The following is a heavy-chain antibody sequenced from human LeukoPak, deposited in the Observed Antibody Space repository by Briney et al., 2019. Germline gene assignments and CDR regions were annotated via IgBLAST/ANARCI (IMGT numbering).Heavy chain of an antibody. CDR3: AREIVSEAKHPFDY. D-gene: IGHD2/OR15-2a*01. V-gene: IGHV4-34*01. CDR1: GGSFSGYY. Sequence: PSETLSLTCAVYGGSFSGYYWSWIRQPPGKGLEWIGEINHSGSTNYNPSLKSRVTISVDTSKNQFSLKLSSVTAADTAVYYCAREIVSEAKHPFDYWGQGTLVTVSP. CDR2: INHSGST. J-gene: IGHJ4*02.